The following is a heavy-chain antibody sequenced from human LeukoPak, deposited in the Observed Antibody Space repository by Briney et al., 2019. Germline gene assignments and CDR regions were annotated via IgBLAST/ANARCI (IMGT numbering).Heavy chain of an antibody. Sequence: PSETLSLTCTVSGGSISSYYWSWIRQPPGKGLEWIGYIYYSGSTNYNPSLKSRVTISVDTSKNQFSLKLSSVTAADTAVYYCASAMTLRLTSPSHRWGQGTLVTVSS. V-gene: IGHV4-59*08. CDR2: IYYSGST. CDR3: ASAMTLRLTSPSHR. CDR1: GGSISSYY. D-gene: IGHD2-8*01. J-gene: IGHJ5*02.